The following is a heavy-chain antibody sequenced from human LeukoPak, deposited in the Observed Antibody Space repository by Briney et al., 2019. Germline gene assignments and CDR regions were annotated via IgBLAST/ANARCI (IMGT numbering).Heavy chain of an antibody. D-gene: IGHD4-17*01. CDR2: ISGSGGST. Sequence: GGSLRLSCAASGFTFSSYAMSWVRQAPGKGLEWVSAISGSGGSTYYADSVKGRFTISRDNSKNTLYLQMNSLRAEDTAVYYCAKALWPTVTPSGYFGYWGQGTLVTVSS. V-gene: IGHV3-23*01. CDR1: GFTFSSYA. J-gene: IGHJ4*02. CDR3: AKALWPTVTPSGYFGY.